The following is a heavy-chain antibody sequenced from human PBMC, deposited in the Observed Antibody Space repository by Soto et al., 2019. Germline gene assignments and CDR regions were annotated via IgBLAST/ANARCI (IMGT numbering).Heavy chain of an antibody. V-gene: IGHV3-30*04. Sequence: GESLKISCAASGFTFSSYAMHWVRQAPGKGLEWVAVISYDGSNKYYADSVKGRFTISRDNSKNTLYLQMNSLRAEDTAVYYCARDGGGSYYLDAFDIWGQGTMVTVSS. CDR2: ISYDGSNK. D-gene: IGHD1-26*01. CDR3: ARDGGGSYYLDAFDI. J-gene: IGHJ3*02. CDR1: GFTFSSYA.